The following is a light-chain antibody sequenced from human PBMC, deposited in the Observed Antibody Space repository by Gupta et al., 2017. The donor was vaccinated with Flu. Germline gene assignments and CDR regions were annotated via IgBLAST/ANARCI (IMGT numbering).Light chain of an antibody. J-gene: IGLJ3*02. CDR1: SSNIGSNY. V-gene: IGLV1-47*01. CDR2: RNN. Sequence: HSVLTQPPSASVTPGQRVTISSSGSSSNIGSNYVYWYQQLPGTAPKLLIHRNNQRPSGVPDRFSGSKSGTSASLAISGLRSEDEADYYCAAWDDSLSGWVFGGGTKLTVL. CDR3: AAWDDSLSGWV.